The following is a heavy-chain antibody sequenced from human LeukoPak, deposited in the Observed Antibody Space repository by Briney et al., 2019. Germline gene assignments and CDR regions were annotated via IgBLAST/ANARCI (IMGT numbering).Heavy chain of an antibody. CDR1: GGSISSSSYY. CDR2: IYYSGST. Sequence: SETLSLTCTVSGGSISSSSYYWGWIRQPPGKGLEWIGSIYYSGSTYYNPSLKSRVTISVDTSKNQFSLKLSSVTAADTAVYYCASGRDYGDYFWGQGTLVTVSS. CDR3: ASGRDYGDYF. V-gene: IGHV4-39*01. J-gene: IGHJ4*02. D-gene: IGHD4-17*01.